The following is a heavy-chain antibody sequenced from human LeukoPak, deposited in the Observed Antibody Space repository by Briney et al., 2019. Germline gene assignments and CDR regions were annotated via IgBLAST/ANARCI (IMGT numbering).Heavy chain of an antibody. Sequence: PGGSLRLSCAASGFTFSSYAMHWVRQAPGKGLEWVAVISYDGGNKYYADSVKGRFTISRDNSKNTLYLQMNRLRAEDTAVYYCAGIPGGYYYAMDVWGQGTTVTVSS. V-gene: IGHV3-30*04. CDR2: ISYDGGNK. CDR1: GFTFSSYA. D-gene: IGHD3-16*01. J-gene: IGHJ6*02. CDR3: AGIPGGYYYAMDV.